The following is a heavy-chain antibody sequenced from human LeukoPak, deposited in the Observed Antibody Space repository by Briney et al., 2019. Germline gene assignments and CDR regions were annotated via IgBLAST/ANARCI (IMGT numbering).Heavy chain of an antibody. CDR1: GGSISSGDYC. J-gene: IGHJ4*02. CDR3: ARELQLLFFDY. Sequence: SQTLSLTCTVSGGSISSGDYCWSWIRQPPGKGLEWIGYIYYSGSTYYNPSLKSRVTISVDTSKNQFSLKLSSVTAADTAVYYCARELQLLFFDYWGQGTLVTVSS. CDR2: IYYSGST. V-gene: IGHV4-30-4*01. D-gene: IGHD2-2*01.